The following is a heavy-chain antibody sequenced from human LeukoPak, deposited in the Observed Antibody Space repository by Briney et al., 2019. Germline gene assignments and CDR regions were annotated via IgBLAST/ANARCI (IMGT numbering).Heavy chain of an antibody. Sequence: GGSLRLSCAASGFTFSSYSMNWVRQAPGKGLEWVSSISSSSSYIYYADSVKGRFTISRDNAKNSLYPQMNSLRAEDTAVYYCARDRALVVVAATGFDPWGQGTLVTVSS. D-gene: IGHD2-15*01. V-gene: IGHV3-21*01. CDR2: ISSSSSYI. CDR1: GFTFSSYS. CDR3: ARDRALVVVAATGFDP. J-gene: IGHJ5*02.